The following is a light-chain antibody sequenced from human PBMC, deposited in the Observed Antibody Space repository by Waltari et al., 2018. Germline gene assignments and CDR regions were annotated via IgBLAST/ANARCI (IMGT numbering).Light chain of an antibody. CDR1: QSVGMS. CDR2: DAS. CDR3: QKYVSLPAT. V-gene: IGKV3-20*01. Sequence: EIVLTQSPGTLSLSPGERATLACRASQSVGMSLAWYQQKPGQAPRLLIYDASSRATGIPDRFSGSGSGTDFSLTISRLEPEDFAVYYCQKYVSLPATFGQGTKVEIK. J-gene: IGKJ1*01.